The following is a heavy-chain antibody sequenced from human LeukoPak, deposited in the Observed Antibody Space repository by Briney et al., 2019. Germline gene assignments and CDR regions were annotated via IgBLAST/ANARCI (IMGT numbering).Heavy chain of an antibody. Sequence: TGGSVRLSCAASGFSLSDYSMNWVRQAPGKGLEWVSFISNSGSYIYYADSMKGRFTISRDNAKNSLYLQMNSLRAEDTAVYYCARVISAALDYWGQGTLVTVSS. D-gene: IGHD6-13*01. CDR1: GFSLSDYS. CDR3: ARVISAALDY. CDR2: ISNSGSYI. J-gene: IGHJ4*02. V-gene: IGHV3-21*01.